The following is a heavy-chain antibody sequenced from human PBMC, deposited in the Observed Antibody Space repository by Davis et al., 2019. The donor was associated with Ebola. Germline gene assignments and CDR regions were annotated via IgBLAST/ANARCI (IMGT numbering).Heavy chain of an antibody. Sequence: PGGSLRLSCAASGFTFSGSAMHWVRQASGKGLEWVGRIRSKANSYATAYAASVKGRFTISRDDSKNTAYLQMNSLKTEDTAVYYCTRVNGYDLSGFDYWGQGTLVTVSS. CDR2: IRSKANSYAT. J-gene: IGHJ4*02. CDR3: TRVNGYDLSGFDY. CDR1: GFTFSGSA. V-gene: IGHV3-73*01. D-gene: IGHD5-12*01.